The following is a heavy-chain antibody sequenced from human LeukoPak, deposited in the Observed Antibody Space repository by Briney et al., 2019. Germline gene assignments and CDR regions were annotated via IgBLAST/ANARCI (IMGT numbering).Heavy chain of an antibody. V-gene: IGHV1-2*02. D-gene: IGHD2-15*01. CDR3: ATPFGSGGTADPDY. CDR1: GYTFTGYY. J-gene: IGHJ4*02. Sequence: ASVKVSCKASGYTFTGYYMHWVRQAPGQGLEWMGWINPNSGGTNYAQKFQGRVTMTRDTSISTAYMELSRLRSDDTAVYYCATPFGSGGTADPDYWGQGTLVTVSS. CDR2: INPNSGGT.